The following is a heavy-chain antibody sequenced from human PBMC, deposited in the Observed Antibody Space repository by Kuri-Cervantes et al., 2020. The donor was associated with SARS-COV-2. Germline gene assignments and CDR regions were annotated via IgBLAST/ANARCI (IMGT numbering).Heavy chain of an antibody. D-gene: IGHD3-16*01. CDR1: GFTFSSYE. Sequence: GESLKISCAASGFTFSSYEMNWVRQAPGKGLEWVSAISGDGSTSYADSVKGRFTISRHNSKNTLFLQMNNLRADDTAVYYCARAASGGPFDYWGQGTLVTVSS. J-gene: IGHJ4*02. CDR3: ARAASGGPFDY. CDR2: ISGDGST. V-gene: IGHV3-53*04.